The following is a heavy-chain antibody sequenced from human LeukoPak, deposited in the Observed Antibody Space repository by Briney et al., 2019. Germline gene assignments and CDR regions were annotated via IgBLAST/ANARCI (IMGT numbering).Heavy chain of an antibody. CDR1: GFTFSSCS. V-gene: IGHV3-74*01. CDR3: ARSLHISAPFDV. D-gene: IGHD2-21*01. J-gene: IGHJ4*02. CDR2: INSDGSSI. Sequence: PGGSLRLSCAASGFTFSSCSMHWVRQATGKGLVWVSRINSDGSSISYADSVKGRFTISRDNAKNSLYLQMNSLRVEDTAVYYCARSLHISAPFDVWGQGTLVTVSS.